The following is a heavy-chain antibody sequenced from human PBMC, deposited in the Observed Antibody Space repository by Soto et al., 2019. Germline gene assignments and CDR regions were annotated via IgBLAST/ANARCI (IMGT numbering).Heavy chain of an antibody. Sequence: LTCAVSGGSISTSNWWSWVRQPPGKGLEWIGEVYRTGSTNYNPSLESRLTISVDKSKNQFSLKLTSVTAADTAVYYCARARATIAAAAIFDCWGQGTLVTVSS. CDR3: ARARATIAAAAIFDC. V-gene: IGHV4-4*02. J-gene: IGHJ4*02. CDR1: GGSISTSNW. D-gene: IGHD6-13*01. CDR2: VYRTGST.